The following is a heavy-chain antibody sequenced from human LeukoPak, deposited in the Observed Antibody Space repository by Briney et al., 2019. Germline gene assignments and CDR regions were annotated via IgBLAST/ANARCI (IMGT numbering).Heavy chain of an antibody. D-gene: IGHD2-2*03. CDR1: GGTFSIYA. V-gene: IGHV1-69*01. J-gene: IGHJ4*02. CDR2: IIPIFGTA. Sequence: SVKLSCKASGGTFSIYAISWVRQAPGQGLEWMGGIIPIFGTANYAQKFQGRVKITADESTSTAYMELSSLRSEDTAVYYCARAMDIVVVPAASYDYWGQGTLVTVSS. CDR3: ARAMDIVVVPAASYDY.